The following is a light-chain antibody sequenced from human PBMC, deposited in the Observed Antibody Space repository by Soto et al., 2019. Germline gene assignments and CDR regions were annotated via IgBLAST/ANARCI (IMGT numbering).Light chain of an antibody. V-gene: IGKV1-5*01. CDR1: QSISSW. CDR3: LQLNTYPWT. Sequence: DIQMTQSPSTLSASVGDRVTITCRASQSISSWLAWYQQKPGKAPKRLIYAASTLQSVVPSRFSGSGSGTEFTLTISSLLPEDVATYYCLQLNTYPWTFGQGTKVDIK. J-gene: IGKJ1*01. CDR2: AAS.